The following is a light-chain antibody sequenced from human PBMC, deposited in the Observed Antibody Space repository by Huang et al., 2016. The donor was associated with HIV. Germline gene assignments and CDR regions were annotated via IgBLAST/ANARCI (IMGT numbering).Light chain of an antibody. J-gene: IGKJ1*01. V-gene: IGKV4-1*01. CDR3: QQYYSSPQT. CDR2: WAS. CDR1: QSVYASYPSKDY. Sequence: DIIMSQSPESLTVSLGERATLNCMSSQSVYASYPSKDYIAWFQQKPGQPPRLLLFWASSREVGVPDRFSGSGSGTHFTLTIANLQPEDAAIYYCQQYYSSPQTFGQGTRV.